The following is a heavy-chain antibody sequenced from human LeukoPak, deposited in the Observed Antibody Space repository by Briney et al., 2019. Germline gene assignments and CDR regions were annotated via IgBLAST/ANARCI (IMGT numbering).Heavy chain of an antibody. CDR1: GDSVSSDSAA. V-gene: IGHV6-1*01. Sequence: SQTLSLTCGISGDSVSSDSAAWTWIRQSPSRGLEWLGRTYYRSKLYNGYALSVKSRITINPDTSKNQFSLHLNSVTPEDTAVYYCARSFNGDLDYWGQGTLVTVSS. J-gene: IGHJ4*02. D-gene: IGHD3-10*01. CDR2: TYYRSKLYN. CDR3: ARSFNGDLDY.